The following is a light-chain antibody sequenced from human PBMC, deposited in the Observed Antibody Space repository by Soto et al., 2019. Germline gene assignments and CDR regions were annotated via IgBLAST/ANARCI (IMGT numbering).Light chain of an antibody. CDR3: QQRSNWPLT. Sequence: EIVLTQSPATLSLSPGERATLSCRASQSVSSYLAWYQQKPCQAPRLLIYDASNRATGIPARFSGSGSGTDFTLIISSLEPEDFAVYYCQQRSNWPLTFGPGTKVDIK. CDR2: DAS. V-gene: IGKV3-11*01. J-gene: IGKJ3*01. CDR1: QSVSSY.